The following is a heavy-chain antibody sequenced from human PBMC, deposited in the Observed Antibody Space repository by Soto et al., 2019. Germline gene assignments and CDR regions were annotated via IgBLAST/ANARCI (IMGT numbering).Heavy chain of an antibody. V-gene: IGHV3-15*01. D-gene: IGHD3-22*01. CDR3: TTDWAPYDNSGPYPLH. CDR1: AFTFNNAW. CDR2: IKSQTDGGTT. Sequence: GSLRLSCAVSAFTFNNAWMSWVRQTPGKGLKWVGRIKSQTDGGTTDYAAPVKGRFTISRDDSKNTLYLQLNSLKTEDTAVYYCTTDWAPYDNSGPYPLHWGQGTLVTVSS. J-gene: IGHJ4*02.